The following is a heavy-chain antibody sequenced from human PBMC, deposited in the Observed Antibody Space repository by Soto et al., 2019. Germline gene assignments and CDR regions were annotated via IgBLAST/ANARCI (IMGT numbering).Heavy chain of an antibody. J-gene: IGHJ3*02. V-gene: IGHV1-18*01. CDR1: GYTFTSYG. CDR3: ARDSRNYDILTGYYMVDAFDI. D-gene: IGHD3-9*01. Sequence: GASVKVSCKASGYTFTSYGISWVRQAPGQGLEWMGWISAYNGNTNYAQKLQGRVTMTTDTSTSTAYMELRSLRSDDTAVYYCARDSRNYDILTGYYMVDAFDIWGQGTMVTVSS. CDR2: ISAYNGNT.